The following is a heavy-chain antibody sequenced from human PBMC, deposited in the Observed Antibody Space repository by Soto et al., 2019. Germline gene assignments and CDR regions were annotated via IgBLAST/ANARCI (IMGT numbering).Heavy chain of an antibody. CDR2: IWYDGSNK. CDR1: GFTFSSYG. CDR3: AREGCSSTSCLDY. J-gene: IGHJ4*02. Sequence: QVQLVESGGGVVQLGRSLRLSCAASGFTFSSYGMHWVRQAPGKGLEWVAVIWYDGSNKYYADSVKGRFTISRDNSKNTLYLQMNSLRAEDTAVYYCAREGCSSTSCLDYWGQGTLVTVSS. D-gene: IGHD2-2*01. V-gene: IGHV3-33*01.